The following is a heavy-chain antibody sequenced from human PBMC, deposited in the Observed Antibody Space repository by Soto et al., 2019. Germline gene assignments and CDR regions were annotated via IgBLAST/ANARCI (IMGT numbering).Heavy chain of an antibody. D-gene: IGHD4-17*01. V-gene: IGHV1-3*01. CDR1: GYTFTSYA. CDR2: INAGNGNT. CDR3: ARDLTVGAFDI. J-gene: IGHJ3*02. Sequence: VASVKVSCKASGYTFTSYAMHWVRQAPGQRLEWMGWINAGNGNTKYSQRFQGRVTITRDTSASTAYMELSSLRSEDTAVYYCARDLTVGAFDIWGQGTMVTVSS.